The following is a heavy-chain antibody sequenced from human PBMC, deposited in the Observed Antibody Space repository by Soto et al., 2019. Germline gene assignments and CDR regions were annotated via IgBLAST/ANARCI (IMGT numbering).Heavy chain of an antibody. CDR1: EYSFTTNA. CDR3: VRMETFCSLNGFDP. D-gene: IGHD3-10*02. CDR2: MNPGSGDT. Sequence: QVQLVQSGPEVREPGASVKVACKASEYSFTTNAVSWVRRATGQGREWMGWMNPGSGDTGNAQKFQGRVTMTTDISIAPGYLELSSLGSYDTARGYCVRMETFCSLNGFDPWGQGTLVTVSS. V-gene: IGHV1-8*01. J-gene: IGHJ5*02.